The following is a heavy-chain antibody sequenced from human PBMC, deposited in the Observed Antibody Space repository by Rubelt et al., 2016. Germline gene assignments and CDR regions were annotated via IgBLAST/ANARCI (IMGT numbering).Heavy chain of an antibody. J-gene: IGHJ6*02. CDR1: GGTFSSYA. V-gene: IGHV1-69*04. D-gene: IGHD2-21*01. CDR2: IIPILGLA. Sequence: QVQLVQSGAAVKKPGSSVKVSCKASGGTFSSYAISWVRQAPGQGLEWMGRIIPILGLANFGQKFQGRVTITADKSTSTAYMELSSLRSEDTAVYYCARGLIPVPLDVWGQGTTVTVSS. CDR3: ARGLIPVPLDV.